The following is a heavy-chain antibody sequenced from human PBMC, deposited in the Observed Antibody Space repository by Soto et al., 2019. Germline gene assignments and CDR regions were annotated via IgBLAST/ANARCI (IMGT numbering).Heavy chain of an antibody. CDR2: ISAYNGNT. Sequence: ASVKVSCEASGYTFTSYGISWVRQAPGQGLEWMGWISAYNGNTNYAQKLQGRVTMTTDTSTSTAYMELRSLRSDDTAVYYCARVPFYGDYGEGWFDPWGQGTLVTVSS. V-gene: IGHV1-18*01. D-gene: IGHD4-17*01. CDR1: GYTFTSYG. CDR3: ARVPFYGDYGEGWFDP. J-gene: IGHJ5*02.